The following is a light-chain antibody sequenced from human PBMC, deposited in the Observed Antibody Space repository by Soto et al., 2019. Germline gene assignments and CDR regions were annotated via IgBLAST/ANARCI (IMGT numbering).Light chain of an antibody. CDR1: QGISNS. CDR2: AAS. J-gene: IGKJ4*01. Sequence: DIRMTQSPYSLSASVGDRVTITCRASQGISNSLAWYQQKPGKVPKLLIYAASTLQTEVPSRLSGSGSGTDFTLTITSLQPDDVATYYCQQCNSVPRTFGGGAEV. CDR3: QQCNSVPRT. V-gene: IGKV1-27*01.